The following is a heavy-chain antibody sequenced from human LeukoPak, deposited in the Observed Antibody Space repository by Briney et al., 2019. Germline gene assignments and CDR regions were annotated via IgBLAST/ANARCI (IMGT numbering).Heavy chain of an antibody. J-gene: IGHJ4*02. Sequence: PSETLSLTCTVSGGSISSGSYYWSWIRQPAGKGLEWIGRIYTSGSTNYNPSLKSRVTISVDTSKSQFSLKLSSVTAADTAVYYCARDGGIVGATPYFDYWGQGTLVTVSS. D-gene: IGHD1-26*01. CDR1: GGSISSGSYY. V-gene: IGHV4-61*02. CDR3: ARDGGIVGATPYFDY. CDR2: IYTSGST.